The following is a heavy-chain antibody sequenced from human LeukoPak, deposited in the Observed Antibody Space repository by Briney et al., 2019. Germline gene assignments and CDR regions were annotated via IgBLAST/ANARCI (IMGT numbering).Heavy chain of an antibody. CDR3: ARIYCSGGRCYLDY. CDR1: GGSVSSGSYY. J-gene: IGHJ4*02. D-gene: IGHD2-15*01. CDR2: IYYSGST. Sequence: PSETLSLTCTVSGGSVSSGSYYWSWIRQPPGKGLEWIGYIYYSGSTNYNPSLKSRVTISVDTSKNQFSLKLSSVTAADTAVYYCARIYCSGGRCYLDYWGQGTLVTVSS. V-gene: IGHV4-61*01.